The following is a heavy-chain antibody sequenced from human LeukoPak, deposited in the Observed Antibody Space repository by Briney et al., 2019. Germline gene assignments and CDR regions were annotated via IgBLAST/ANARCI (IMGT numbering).Heavy chain of an antibody. D-gene: IGHD2-2*01. J-gene: IGHJ6*03. CDR3: ARDGGVPAAGGWYYYMDV. CDR2: IIPIFGTA. Sequence: APVKVSCKASGGTFSSYAISWVRQAPGQGLEWMGGIIPIFGTANYAQKFQGRVTITTDESTSTAYMELSSLRSEDTAVYYCARDGGVPAAGGWYYYMDVWGKGTTVTVSS. V-gene: IGHV1-69*05. CDR1: GGTFSSYA.